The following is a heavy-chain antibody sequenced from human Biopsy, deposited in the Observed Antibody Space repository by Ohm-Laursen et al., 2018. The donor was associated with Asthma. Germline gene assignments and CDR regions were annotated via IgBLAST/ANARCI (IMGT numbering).Heavy chain of an antibody. Sequence: SLRLSCSASGFTFRSYAIHWVRQAPGKGLEWVAVISYDGGNKFYGDSVKGRFTLSRDNSRNTLYLQMNSLRVEDTAIYYCARTHERWTSIQDDALDIRGQGTMVIVSS. CDR1: GFTFRSYA. CDR3: ARTHERWTSIQDDALDI. CDR2: ISYDGGNK. D-gene: IGHD4-23*01. J-gene: IGHJ3*02. V-gene: IGHV3-30*04.